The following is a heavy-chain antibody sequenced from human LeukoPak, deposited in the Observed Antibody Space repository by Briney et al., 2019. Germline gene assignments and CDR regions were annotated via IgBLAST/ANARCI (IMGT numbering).Heavy chain of an antibody. CDR1: GGSISTSSYY. D-gene: IGHD3-22*01. CDR2: IYYNGST. V-gene: IGHV4-39*07. Sequence: SETLSLTCTVSGGSISTSSYYWGWIRQPPGKGLQWIGSIYYNGSTYYNPSLKSRVTISVDTSKNQFSLKLSSVTAADTAVYYCARGDYYDSSGYSDAFDIWGQGTMVTVSS. J-gene: IGHJ3*02. CDR3: ARGDYYDSSGYSDAFDI.